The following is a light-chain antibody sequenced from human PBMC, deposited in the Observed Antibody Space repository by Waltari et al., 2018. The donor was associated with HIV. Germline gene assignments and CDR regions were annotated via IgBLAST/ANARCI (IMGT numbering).Light chain of an antibody. CDR2: QDT. V-gene: IGLV3-1*01. CDR3: QALDSNTVV. Sequence: SYELTQPPSLSVSPGQTATITCSGSKLGDKFVSWYQQKPGQSPFLVIFQDTKRPSGIPERFSGSSSGNTATLTIRGTQAMDEADYYCQALDSNTVVFGGGTKLAVL. J-gene: IGLJ3*02. CDR1: KLGDKF.